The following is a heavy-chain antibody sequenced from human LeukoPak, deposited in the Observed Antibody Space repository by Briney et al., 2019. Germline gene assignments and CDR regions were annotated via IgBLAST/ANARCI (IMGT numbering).Heavy chain of an antibody. CDR2: ISGDGGST. J-gene: IGHJ4*02. V-gene: IGHV3-43*02. CDR1: GFMFHDYA. Sequence: PGGSLRLSCAAPGFMFHDYAIHWVRQAPGKGLEWVSLISGDGGSTFYADSVAGRFTTSRDNSKNSLYLQMNSLRSDDTALYYCARESESSGWYDYWGQGTLVTVSS. D-gene: IGHD6-19*01. CDR3: ARESESSGWYDY.